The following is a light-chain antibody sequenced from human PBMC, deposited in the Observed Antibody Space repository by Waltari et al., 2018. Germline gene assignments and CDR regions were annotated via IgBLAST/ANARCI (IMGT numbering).Light chain of an antibody. CDR1: QSVRNN. CDR2: GAS. CDR3: QQYNNWPPWT. J-gene: IGKJ1*01. Sequence: EIVMTQSPAPLSVSPGERATLSCSASQSVRNNLVWYQQKPGQAPRLLIYGASTRVTGIPARFSGSGSGTEFTLTISSLQSEDFAVYYCQQYNNWPPWTFGQGTKVEIK. V-gene: IGKV3-15*01.